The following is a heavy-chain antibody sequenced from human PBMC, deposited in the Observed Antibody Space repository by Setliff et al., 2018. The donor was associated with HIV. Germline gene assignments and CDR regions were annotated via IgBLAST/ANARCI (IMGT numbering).Heavy chain of an antibody. D-gene: IGHD3-22*01. V-gene: IGHV4-38-2*02. J-gene: IGHJ4*02. CDR3: ARQAWHYDRDGYFIDY. CDR2: IYQTGNT. Sequence: NPSETLSLTCSVSGYSINNGYYWDWIRQPPGKGLEWVATIYQTGNTYYSPSLKSRVTVSMDMSRNQFSVKLNSATAADTAVYYCARQAWHYDRDGYFIDYWGQGMLVTVSS. CDR1: GYSINNGYY.